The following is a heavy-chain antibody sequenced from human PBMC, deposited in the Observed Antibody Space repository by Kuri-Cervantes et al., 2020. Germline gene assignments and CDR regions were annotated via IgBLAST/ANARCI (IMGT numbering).Heavy chain of an antibody. V-gene: IGHV4-30-4*01. CDR3: TRDHGDYEIDS. CDR1: GGSISRGDYY. Sequence: SCPVSGGSISRGDYYWSWIRQPPGKGLEWIGYIYYSGSTYYNPSLKSRVTISADTSKNQFSLNLTSVTAADTAVYYCTRDHGDYEIDSWGQGTLVTVSS. D-gene: IGHD4-17*01. J-gene: IGHJ5*01. CDR2: IYYSGST.